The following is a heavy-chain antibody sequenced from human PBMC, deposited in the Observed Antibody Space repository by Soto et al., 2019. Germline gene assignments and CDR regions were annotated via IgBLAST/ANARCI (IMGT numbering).Heavy chain of an antibody. D-gene: IGHD3-22*01. CDR3: ARVNYYDRSGYSSDY. V-gene: IGHV1-69*12. CDR2: IIPIFGTA. CDR1: GGTFSSYA. Sequence: QVQLVQSGAEVKKPGSSVKVSCKASGGTFSSYAISWVRQAPGQGLEWMGGIIPIFGTANYAQKFQGRVRIPAAESTSTADMELSRLRSEDTAVYYCARVNYYDRSGYSSDYWGQGTLVTVSS. J-gene: IGHJ4*02.